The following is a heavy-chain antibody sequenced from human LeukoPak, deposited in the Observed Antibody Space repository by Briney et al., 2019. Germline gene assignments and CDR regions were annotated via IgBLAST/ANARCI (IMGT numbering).Heavy chain of an antibody. V-gene: IGHV4-34*01. CDR2: INHSGST. Sequence: SETLSLTCAVHGGSFSGYYWSWIRQPPGKGLEWIGEINHSGSTNYNPSLKSRVTISVDTSKNQFSLKLSSVTAADTAVYYCARAGRDGYNSGDFYFDYWGQGTLVTVSS. J-gene: IGHJ4*02. CDR3: ARAGRDGYNSGDFYFDY. CDR1: GGSFSGYY. D-gene: IGHD5-24*01.